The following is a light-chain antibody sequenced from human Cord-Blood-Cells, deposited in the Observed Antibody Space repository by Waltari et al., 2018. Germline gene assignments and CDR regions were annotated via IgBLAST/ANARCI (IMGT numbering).Light chain of an antibody. CDR2: QDS. CDR3: QAWDSSSLWV. CDR1: KLGDKY. V-gene: IGLV3-1*01. Sequence: SYELTQPPSVSVSPGQTASITCSGDKLGDKYACWYQQKPGQSPVLVIYQDSKRPSGIPERLSGSNAGDTATMTSSGTQARDEADYYCQAWDSSSLWVCGGGTKLTVL. J-gene: IGLJ3*02.